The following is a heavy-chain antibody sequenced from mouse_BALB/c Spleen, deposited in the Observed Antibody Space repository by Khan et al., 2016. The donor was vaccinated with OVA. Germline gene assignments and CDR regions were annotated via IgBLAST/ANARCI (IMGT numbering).Heavy chain of an antibody. CDR1: GYTFSSYW. Sequence: LKQSGSELVRPGASVKLSCKTSGYTFSSYWMHWVKQRPGQGLEWIGNIYPGSGSPNYDEKFKRKATLTVDTSSSTAYMQLSSLTSEDSAVYYCTRGTTAPYVMDYWGQGTSVTVSS. CDR3: TRGTTAPYVMDY. CDR2: IYPGSGSP. J-gene: IGHJ4*01. V-gene: IGHV1S22*01. D-gene: IGHD1-2*01.